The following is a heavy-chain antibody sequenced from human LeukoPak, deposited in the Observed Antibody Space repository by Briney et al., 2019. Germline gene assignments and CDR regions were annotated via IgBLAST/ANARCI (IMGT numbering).Heavy chain of an antibody. CDR2: IWYDGSNK. CDR1: GFTFSSYG. D-gene: IGHD2-15*01. Sequence: GGSLRLSCAASGFTFSSYGMHWVRQAPGKGLEWVAVIWYDGSNKYCADSVKGRFTISRDNSKNTLYLQMNSLRYEDTAEYYCAREVAGYCSGGSCYSNYFDYWGQGTLVTVSS. J-gene: IGHJ4*02. V-gene: IGHV3-33*01. CDR3: AREVAGYCSGGSCYSNYFDY.